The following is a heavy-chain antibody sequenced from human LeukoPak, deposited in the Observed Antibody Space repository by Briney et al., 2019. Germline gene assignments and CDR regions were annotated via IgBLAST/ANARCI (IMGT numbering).Heavy chain of an antibody. V-gene: IGHV3-53*01. CDR2: IYSGGST. D-gene: IGHD3-22*01. CDR1: GFTVSSNY. CDR3: AREGYYDSSGYYQYYFDY. Sequence: GGSLRLSCAASGFTVSSNYMSWVRQAPGKGLEWVSVIYSGGSTYYADSVKGRFTISRDNSKNTLYLQMNSLRAEDTAVYYCAREGYYDSSGYYQYYFDYWGQGTLVTVSS. J-gene: IGHJ4*02.